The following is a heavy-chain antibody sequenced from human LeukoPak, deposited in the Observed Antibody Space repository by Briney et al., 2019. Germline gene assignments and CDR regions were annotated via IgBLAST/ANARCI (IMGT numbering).Heavy chain of an antibody. CDR1: GFTFSNFW. Sequence: PGGSLRLSCVASGFTFSNFWMSWVRQAPGKALEWVANIKQDGTEKYYVDSVKGRFTVSRDNAKNSLYLQMNSLRAEDTAVYYCARAIDYGYPGGYWGQGTLVTVSS. D-gene: IGHD4-17*01. CDR2: IKQDGTEK. J-gene: IGHJ4*02. CDR3: ARAIDYGYPGGY. V-gene: IGHV3-7*01.